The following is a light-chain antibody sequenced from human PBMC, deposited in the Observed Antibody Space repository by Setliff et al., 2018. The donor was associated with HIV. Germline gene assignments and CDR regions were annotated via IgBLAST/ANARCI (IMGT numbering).Light chain of an antibody. Sequence: SYELTQPPSVSVAPGKTARITCGGNNIGSKSVHWYQQEPGQAPVLVIYYDSDRPSGIPERFSGSNSGNTATLTISRVEAGDEADYYCQVWDSSSDHSYVFGTGTKV. V-gene: IGLV3-21*04. J-gene: IGLJ1*01. CDR2: YDS. CDR3: QVWDSSSDHSYV. CDR1: NIGSKS.